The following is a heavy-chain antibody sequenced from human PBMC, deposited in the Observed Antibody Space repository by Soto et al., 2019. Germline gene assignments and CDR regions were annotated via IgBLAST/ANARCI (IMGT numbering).Heavy chain of an antibody. CDR3: ARGRRNGGSGGDYYYYYLDV. Sequence: QVQLVQSGAEVKKPGASVKVSCKASGYTFTSYDINWERQATGQGLEWMGWMNPNSGNTGYAQKFQGRVTMTRNTSKSTADRELSSLRSEDTAVYYCARGRRNGGSGGDYYYYYLDVCGKGPTVTVSS. CDR1: GYTFTSYD. V-gene: IGHV1-8*01. D-gene: IGHD3-10*01. J-gene: IGHJ6*03. CDR2: MNPNSGNT.